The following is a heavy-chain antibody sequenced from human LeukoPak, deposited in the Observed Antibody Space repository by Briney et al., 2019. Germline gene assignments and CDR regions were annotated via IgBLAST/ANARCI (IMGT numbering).Heavy chain of an antibody. V-gene: IGHV3-21*01. J-gene: IGHJ4*02. CDR3: ARDLETTVTPDY. CDR2: ISSSSSYI. Sequence: GGSLRLSCAASGFTFSSNSMNWVRQAPGKGLEWDSSISSSSSYIYYADSVKGRFTISRGNAKNSLYLQMNSLRAEDTAVYYCARDLETTVTPDYWGQGTLVTVSS. D-gene: IGHD4-23*01. CDR1: GFTFSSNS.